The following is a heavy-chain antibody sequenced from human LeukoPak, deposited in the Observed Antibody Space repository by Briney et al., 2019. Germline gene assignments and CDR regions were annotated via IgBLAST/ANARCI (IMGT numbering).Heavy chain of an antibody. CDR1: GGSFNNYY. J-gene: IGHJ4*02. CDR2: INHSGST. CDR3: ARVQAAGDGYYFDF. D-gene: IGHD7-27*01. V-gene: IGHV4-34*01. Sequence: SETLSLTCAVYGGSFNNYYWSWIRQPPGKGLEWIGEINHSGSTNYSPSLKSRVTISVDTSKNQFSLRLSSLSAADTAVYYCARVQAAGDGYYFDFWGQGTLVTVSS.